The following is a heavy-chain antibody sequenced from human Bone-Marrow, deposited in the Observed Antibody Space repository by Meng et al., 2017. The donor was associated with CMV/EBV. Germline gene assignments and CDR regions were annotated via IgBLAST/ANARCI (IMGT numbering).Heavy chain of an antibody. D-gene: IGHD5-12*01. V-gene: IGHV3-48*03. CDR3: AGGGVATFDAFDI. J-gene: IGHJ3*02. CDR2: ISSSGSTI. Sequence: GESLKIPCAASGFTFSSYEMNWVRQAPGKGLEWVSYISSSGSTIYYADSVKGRFTISKDNAKNSLYLQMNSLGAEDTAIYYCAGGGVATFDAFDIWGQGTMVTVSS. CDR1: GFTFSSYE.